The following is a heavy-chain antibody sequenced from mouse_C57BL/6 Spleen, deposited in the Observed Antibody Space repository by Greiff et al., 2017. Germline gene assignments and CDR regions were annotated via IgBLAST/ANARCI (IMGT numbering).Heavy chain of an antibody. J-gene: IGHJ2*01. CDR3: ARDYDYDYFDY. V-gene: IGHV1-4*01. CDR1: GYTFTSYT. D-gene: IGHD2-4*01. Sequence: QVQLQQSGAELARPGASVKMSCKASGYTFTSYTMPWVKQRPGPGLAWIGYINPSSGYTKYNQKFKDKATLTADKSSSTAYMQLSSLTSEDSAVYYCARDYDYDYFDYWGQGTTLTVSS. CDR2: INPSSGYT.